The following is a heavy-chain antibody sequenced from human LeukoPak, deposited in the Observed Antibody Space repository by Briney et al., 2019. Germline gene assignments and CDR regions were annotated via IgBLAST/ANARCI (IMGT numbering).Heavy chain of an antibody. CDR1: GGSISSYY. D-gene: IGHD3-10*01. V-gene: IGHV4-59*08. J-gene: IGHJ4*02. CDR3: ARHYYYYGSGSYVDYFDY. CDR2: IYYSGST. Sequence: PSETLSLTCTVSGGSISSYYWSWIRQPPGKGLDWIGYIYYSGSTNYNPSLKSRVTISVDTSKNQFSLKLSSVTAADTAVYYCARHYYYYGSGSYVDYFDYWGQGTVVTVSS.